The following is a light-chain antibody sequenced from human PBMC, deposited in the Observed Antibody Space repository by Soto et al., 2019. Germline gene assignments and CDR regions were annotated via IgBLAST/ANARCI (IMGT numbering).Light chain of an antibody. J-gene: IGKJ5*01. CDR2: WAS. CDR1: QSLLYSSNNKNF. CDR3: QQLHDYPIT. V-gene: IGKV4-1*01. Sequence: DIVMTQSPDSLAVSLGERATINCKSSQSLLYSSNNKNFLAWYQQKPGQPPKLLFYWASTRQSGVPDRFSGSGSGTDFTLTISSLQPEDFATYYCQQLHDYPITFGQGTRLEIK.